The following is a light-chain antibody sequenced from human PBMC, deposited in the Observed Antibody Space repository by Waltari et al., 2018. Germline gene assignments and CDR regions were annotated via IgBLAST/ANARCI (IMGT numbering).Light chain of an antibody. CDR1: QSVSSSY. CDR3: QQYADSPLT. CDR2: GAS. J-gene: IGKJ2*01. Sequence: EIVLTQSPGLLSLSPGERATLSCRASQSVSSSYLAWFRQRPGQAPRLLIYGASSRATGIPDRFSGSGSGTDFTLVISRLEPEDFAVYYCQQYADSPLTFGQGTSLEIE. V-gene: IGKV3-20*01.